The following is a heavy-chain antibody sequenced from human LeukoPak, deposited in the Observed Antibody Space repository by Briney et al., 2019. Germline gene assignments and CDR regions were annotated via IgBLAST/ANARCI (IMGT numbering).Heavy chain of an antibody. CDR3: ARDPIRMRQNVLRFLEWLPPNSNGQYFDY. CDR2: ICRGGST. Sequence: PGGSLRLSCAASGFTVSNNYMSWVRQAPGKGLEWVSAICRGGSTYYADSVKGRFTISRDNSKNTLYQMNSLRAEDTAVYYCARDPIRMRQNVLRFLEWLPPNSNGQYFDYWGQGTLVTVSS. V-gene: IGHV3-53*01. D-gene: IGHD3-3*01. CDR1: GFTVSNNY. J-gene: IGHJ4*02.